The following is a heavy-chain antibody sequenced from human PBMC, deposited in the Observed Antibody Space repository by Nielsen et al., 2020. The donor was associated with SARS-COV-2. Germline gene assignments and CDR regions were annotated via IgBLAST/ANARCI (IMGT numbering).Heavy chain of an antibody. J-gene: IGHJ3*02. CDR3: TRVNPISGSWFDAFDI. Sequence: LSLTCAASGFAFSDSTMHWVRQASGKGLEWVGRIRTKANNYATVYAASVKGRFTISRDDSKNTAFLQMNSLKIEDTAVYFCTRVNPISGSWFDAFDIWGQGTMVTVSS. D-gene: IGHD6-13*01. V-gene: IGHV3-73*01. CDR1: GFAFSDST. CDR2: IRTKANNYAT.